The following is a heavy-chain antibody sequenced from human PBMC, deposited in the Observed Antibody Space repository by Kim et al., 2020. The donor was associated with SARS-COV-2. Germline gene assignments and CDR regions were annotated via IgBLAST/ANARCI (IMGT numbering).Heavy chain of an antibody. Sequence: KDRFTISRDNAKNSLYLQMNSLRAEDTAVYYCAVFDCSGGSCYYYSAFDIWGQGTMVTVSS. J-gene: IGHJ3*02. CDR3: AVFDCSGGSCYYYSAFDI. D-gene: IGHD2-15*01. V-gene: IGHV3-48*03.